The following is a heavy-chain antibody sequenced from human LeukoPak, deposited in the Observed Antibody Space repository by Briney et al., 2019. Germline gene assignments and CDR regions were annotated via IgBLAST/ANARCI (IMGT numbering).Heavy chain of an antibody. D-gene: IGHD5-24*01. CDR2: IYYSGST. Sequence: PSETLSLTCTVSGGSISSYYWSWIRQPPGKGLEWIGYIYYSGSTNYNPSLKSRVTISVDTSKNQFSLKLSSVTAADTAVYYCARGRRDGYNYAGYWGQGTLVTVSS. CDR3: ARGRRDGYNYAGY. CDR1: GGSISSYY. J-gene: IGHJ4*02. V-gene: IGHV4-59*12.